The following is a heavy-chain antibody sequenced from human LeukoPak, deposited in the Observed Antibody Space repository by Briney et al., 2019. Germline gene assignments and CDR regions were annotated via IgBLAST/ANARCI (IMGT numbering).Heavy chain of an antibody. V-gene: IGHV1-69*13. CDR1: GGTFSSYA. CDR2: IIPIFGTA. CDR3: ARGALSRSLTGDLHYYMDV. Sequence: ASVKVSCKASGGTFSSYAISWVRQAPGQGLEWMGGIIPIFGTANYAQKFQGRVTITADESTSTAYMELSSLRSEDTAVYYCARGALSRSLTGDLHYYMDVWGKGTTVSVSS. J-gene: IGHJ6*03. D-gene: IGHD7-27*01.